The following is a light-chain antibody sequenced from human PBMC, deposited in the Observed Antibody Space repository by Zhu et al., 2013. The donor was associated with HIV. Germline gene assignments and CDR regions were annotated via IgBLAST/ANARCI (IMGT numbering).Light chain of an antibody. CDR2: EVT. CDR3: CSYAGGVTFRV. Sequence: QSALTQPASVSGSLGQSITISCTGTSSDVGNYDLVSWYQQHPGKAPKLIIYEVTERPSGVSNRFSGSKSGNTASLTISGLQAEDEADYYCCSYAGGVTFRVFGGGTKLTVL. CDR1: SSDVGNYDL. V-gene: IGLV2-23*02. J-gene: IGLJ2*01.